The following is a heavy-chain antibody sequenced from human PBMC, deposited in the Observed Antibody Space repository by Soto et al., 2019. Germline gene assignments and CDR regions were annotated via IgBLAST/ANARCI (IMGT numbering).Heavy chain of an antibody. CDR3: ARGNSGYVELEY. CDR2: IKQDGSGK. Sequence: EVQLVESGGGLVQPGGSLRLSCAASGITFSSHWMSWVRQAPGKGLEWVANIKQDGSGKYYVDSVKGRFTISRDNAKNSLYLQMGSLRAEDTAVYYCARGNSGYVELEYWGQGILVTVSS. J-gene: IGHJ4*02. CDR1: GITFSSHW. D-gene: IGHD5-12*01. V-gene: IGHV3-7*03.